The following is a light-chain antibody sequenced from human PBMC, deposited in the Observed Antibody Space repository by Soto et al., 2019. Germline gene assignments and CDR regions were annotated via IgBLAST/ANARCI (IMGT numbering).Light chain of an antibody. CDR3: QQYESSPLT. CDR1: QSVSSTY. CDR2: RAS. J-gene: IGKJ4*01. V-gene: IGKV3-20*01. Sequence: EIVLPQSPDTLSLSPGERATLSCRPSQSVSSTYLAWYQQKPGQAPRLLIYRASTRATGIPDRFSGSGSGTDFTLTISRLEPEDFAVYYCQQYESSPLTFGGGTKVEIK.